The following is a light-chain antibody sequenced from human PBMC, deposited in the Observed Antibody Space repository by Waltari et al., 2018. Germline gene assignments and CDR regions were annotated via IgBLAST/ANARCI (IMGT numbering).Light chain of an antibody. J-gene: IGKJ2*01. CDR2: KVF. Sequence: DVVMTQSPLSLSVTLGQTASISCTSSRSLVHSDGNTHLVWFHQRPGQSPRRLIYKVFNRESGVPDRFGGSGSGSDFTLKISYVEAEDVGVYYCMQGTHWPYTFGQGTKLDIK. CDR1: RSLVHSDGNTH. CDR3: MQGTHWPYT. V-gene: IGKV2-30*02.